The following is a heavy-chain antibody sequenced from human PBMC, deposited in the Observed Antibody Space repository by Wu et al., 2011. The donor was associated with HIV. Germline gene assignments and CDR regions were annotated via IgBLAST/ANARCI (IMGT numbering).Heavy chain of an antibody. Sequence: QVQLVQSGAEVKKPGSSVKVSCKASGGNFNSHVINWVRQAPGQGLEWMGGTIPLFGTTNYAQKFQGRVTITTDASTRTVYMELSSLRSEDTAVYYCARGIPYYYDSSGYSSTPYYFDYWAREPWSPSPQ. V-gene: IGHV1-69*01. CDR3: ARGIPYYYDSSGYSSTPYYFDY. CDR1: GGNFNSHV. CDR2: TIPLFGTT. J-gene: IGHJ4*02. D-gene: IGHD3-22*01.